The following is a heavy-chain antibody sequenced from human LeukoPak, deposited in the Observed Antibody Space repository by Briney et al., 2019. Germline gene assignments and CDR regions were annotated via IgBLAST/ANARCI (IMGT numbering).Heavy chain of an antibody. J-gene: IGHJ4*02. D-gene: IGHD3-22*01. CDR3: ARVRYPYYYDSSGYYYFDY. Sequence: GGSLRLSCEASGFTFSSYSMNWVRQAPGKGLEWVSYISSSRTTIYYADSVKGRFTISRDNAKNSLYLQMNSLRAEDTAVYYCARVRYPYYYDSSGYYYFDYWGQGTLVTVSS. V-gene: IGHV3-48*04. CDR2: ISSSRTTI. CDR1: GFTFSSYS.